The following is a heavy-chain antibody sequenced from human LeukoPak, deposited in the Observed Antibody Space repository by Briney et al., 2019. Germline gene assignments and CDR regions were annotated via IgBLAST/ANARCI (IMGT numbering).Heavy chain of an antibody. CDR1: GFTFSSYA. Sequence: GGSLTLSCAASGFTFSSYAVNWVRQAPGKGLEWVSAISGSGGSTYYADSVKGRFTISRDNSKNTLYLQMNSLRAEDTAVYYCAKDALGDSGYYWGQGTLVTVSS. V-gene: IGHV3-23*01. CDR3: AKDALGDSGYY. CDR2: ISGSGGST. D-gene: IGHD1-14*01. J-gene: IGHJ4*02.